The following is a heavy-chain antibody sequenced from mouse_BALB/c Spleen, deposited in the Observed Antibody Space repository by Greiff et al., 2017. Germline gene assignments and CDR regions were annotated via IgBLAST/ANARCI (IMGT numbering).Heavy chain of an antibody. CDR3: ARLGNYAMDY. J-gene: IGHJ4*01. V-gene: IGHV1S135*01. CDR1: GYSFTGYN. CDR2: IDPYNGGT. Sequence: VQLKESGPELGKPGASVKISCKASGYSFTGYNMYWVKQSHRKSLEWIGYIDPYNGGTSYNQKSKGKATLTVDKSSSTAYMHLNSLTSEDSAIYYCARLGNYAMDYWGQGTSVTVSS.